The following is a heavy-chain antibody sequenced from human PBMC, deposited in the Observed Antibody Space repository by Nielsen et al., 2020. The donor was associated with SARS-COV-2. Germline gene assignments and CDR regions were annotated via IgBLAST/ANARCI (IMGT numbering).Heavy chain of an antibody. CDR3: ARGKRSYDY. Sequence: GSLRLSCAVYGGSFSGYYWSWIRQPPGKGLEWIGEINHSGSTNYNPSLKSRVTISVDTSKNQFSLKLSSVTAADTAVYYCARGKRSYDYWGQGTLVTVSS. V-gene: IGHV4-34*01. CDR1: GGSFSGYY. CDR2: INHSGST. J-gene: IGHJ4*02. D-gene: IGHD3-10*01.